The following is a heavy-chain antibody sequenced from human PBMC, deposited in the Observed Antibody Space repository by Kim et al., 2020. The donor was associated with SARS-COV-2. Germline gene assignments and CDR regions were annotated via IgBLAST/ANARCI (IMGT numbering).Heavy chain of an antibody. V-gene: IGHV3-53*01. CDR3: ARLGYGSGSYITE. Sequence: GGSLRLSCAASGFTVSSNYMSWVRQAPGKGLEWVSVIYSGGSTYYADSVKGRFTISRDNSKNTLYLQMNSLRAEDTAVYYCARLGYGSGSYITEWGQGTLVTVSS. J-gene: IGHJ4*02. CDR1: GFTVSSNY. CDR2: IYSGGST. D-gene: IGHD3-10*01.